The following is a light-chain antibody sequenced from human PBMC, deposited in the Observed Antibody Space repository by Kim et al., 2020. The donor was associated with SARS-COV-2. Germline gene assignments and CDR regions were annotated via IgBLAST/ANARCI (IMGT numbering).Light chain of an antibody. V-gene: IGKV1-27*01. CDR3: QQYYSAPYT. Sequence: SASVGDRVTITCRASQDISNYLAWYQQKPGKVPKLLIYDASTLQSGVPSQFSGSWSGTDFTLTISSLQPEDVVTYYCQQYYSAPYTFGQGTKLEI. CDR2: DAS. J-gene: IGKJ2*01. CDR1: QDISNY.